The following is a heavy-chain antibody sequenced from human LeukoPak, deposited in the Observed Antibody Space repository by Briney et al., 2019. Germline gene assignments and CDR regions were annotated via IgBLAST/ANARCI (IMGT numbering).Heavy chain of an antibody. V-gene: IGHV4-31*03. CDR3: ARGGVIGFDY. CDR1: GGSISSGGYY. J-gene: IGHJ4*02. D-gene: IGHD2-21*01. Sequence: SETLSLTCTVSGGSISSGGYYWSWIRQHPGKGLEWIGYIYYSGSTYNPSLKSRVTISVDTSKNQFSLKLSSVTAADTAVYYCARGGVIGFDYWGQGTLVTVSS. CDR2: IYYSGST.